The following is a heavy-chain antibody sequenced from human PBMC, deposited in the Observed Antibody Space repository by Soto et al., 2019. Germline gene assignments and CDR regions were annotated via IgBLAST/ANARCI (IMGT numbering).Heavy chain of an antibody. CDR2: IYYSGST. CDR3: ARRYGGILEY. D-gene: IGHD1-26*01. Sequence: TLALTRTVSDGPIGSHYWCWIRQPPGKGLEWIGYIYYSGSTNYNPSLKSRVTISVDTSKNQFSLKLSSVTAADTAVYYCARRYGGILEYWGKGTQVTVSS. J-gene: IGHJ4*02. CDR1: DGPIGSHY. V-gene: IGHV4-59*08.